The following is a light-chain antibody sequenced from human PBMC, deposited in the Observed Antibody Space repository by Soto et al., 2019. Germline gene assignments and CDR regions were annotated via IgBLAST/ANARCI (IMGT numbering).Light chain of an antibody. J-gene: IGKJ1*01. CDR3: PQYGSSPRT. CDR2: GAS. CDR1: QSVSSSY. Sequence: EIVLTQSPGTLSLSPGERATLSCRASQSVSSSYLAWYQHKPGQAPRLLIYGASSRATDIPDRFSGSGSGTDFTLTISRLEPEDFAVYYCPQYGSSPRTFGQGTKVEIK. V-gene: IGKV3-20*01.